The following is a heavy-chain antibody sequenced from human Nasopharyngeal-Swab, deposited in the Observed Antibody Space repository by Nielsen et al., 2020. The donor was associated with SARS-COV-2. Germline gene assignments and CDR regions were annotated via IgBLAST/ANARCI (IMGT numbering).Heavy chain of an antibody. Sequence: GGSLRLSCAASGFTFSNYGMQWVRQAPGKGLEWVGVVSSDGSNAGYADSLKGRFALSRDNSKNTVDLQMNSLRAEDTAVYYCAAGRWYRGGNDAFDIWGQGTMVTVSS. D-gene: IGHD4-23*01. V-gene: IGHV3-30*03. CDR3: AAGRWYRGGNDAFDI. CDR2: VSSDGSNA. J-gene: IGHJ3*02. CDR1: GFTFSNYG.